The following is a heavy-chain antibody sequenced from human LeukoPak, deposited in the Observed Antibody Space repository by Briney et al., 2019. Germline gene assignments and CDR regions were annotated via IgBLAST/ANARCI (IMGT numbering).Heavy chain of an antibody. D-gene: IGHD3-22*01. J-gene: IGHJ4*02. Sequence: GASLTLSCAASGFTFSSYAMIWVRQAPGKGLEWVSAISGGGGSTYYADSVKGRFTISRDNSKNTLYLQMNSLRAEDTAVYYCAKLDSSGYYYVAPDYWGQGTLVTVSS. V-gene: IGHV3-23*01. CDR3: AKLDSSGYYYVAPDY. CDR1: GFTFSSYA. CDR2: ISGGGGST.